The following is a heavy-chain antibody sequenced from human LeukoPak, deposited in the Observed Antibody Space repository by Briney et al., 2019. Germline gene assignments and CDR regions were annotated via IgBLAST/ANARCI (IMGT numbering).Heavy chain of an antibody. CDR2: IRYDGSNK. Sequence: GGSLRLSCAASGFTFSSYGMHWVRQAPGKGLEWVAFIRYDGSNKYYADSVKGRFTISRDNSKNTLYLQMNSLRADDTAVYYCAKDSMVYCSSTSCYPDYWRQGTLVTVSS. J-gene: IGHJ4*02. D-gene: IGHD2-2*01. CDR3: AKDSMVYCSSTSCYPDY. V-gene: IGHV3-30*02. CDR1: GFTFSSYG.